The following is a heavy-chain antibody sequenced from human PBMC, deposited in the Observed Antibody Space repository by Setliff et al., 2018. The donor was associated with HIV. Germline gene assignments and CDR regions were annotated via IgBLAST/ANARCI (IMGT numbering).Heavy chain of an antibody. V-gene: IGHV4-38-2*02. Sequence: SETLSLTCVVSGYSVNSDYHWGWIRQSPGSRLETPGRGLEWIGQVYHSGSTYYNPSLRGRVTISVDTSKNQFSLKVNSMTAADTAVYYCVRDRRSIGEPHYWGQGTLVTVSS. CDR1: GYSVNSDYH. CDR3: VRDRRSIGEPHY. D-gene: IGHD1-26*01. J-gene: IGHJ4*02. CDR2: VYHSGST.